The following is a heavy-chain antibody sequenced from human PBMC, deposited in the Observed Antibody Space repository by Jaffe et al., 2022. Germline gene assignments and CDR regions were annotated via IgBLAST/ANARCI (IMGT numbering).Heavy chain of an antibody. D-gene: IGHD2-8*02. CDR2: ISSSSSTI. J-gene: IGHJ3*02. CDR1: GFTFSSYS. CDR3: AREELGYCTGGVCYHDAFDI. V-gene: IGHV3-48*01. Sequence: EVQLVESGGGLVQPGGSLRLSCAASGFTFSSYSMNWVRQAPGKGLEWVSYISSSSSTIYYADSVKGRFTISRDNAKNSLYLQMNSLRAEDTAVYYCAREELGYCTGGVCYHDAFDIWGQGTMVTVSS.